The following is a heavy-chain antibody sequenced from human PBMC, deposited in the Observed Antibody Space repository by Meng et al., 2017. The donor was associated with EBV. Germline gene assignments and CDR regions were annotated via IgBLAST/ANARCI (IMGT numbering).Heavy chain of an antibody. CDR2: VETKTSKYAT. J-gene: IGHJ4*02. CDR1: GFIFRYSA. Sequence: EVTLVGAGGGLGQPGGPLKLPCGASGFIFRYSAMHWVRQASGKGLEWVGRVETKTSKYATAYAASVKGRFSVSRDDSKNMVFLEMNSLKTEDTARYYCWGDLNYGSYWGQGTLVTVSS. V-gene: IGHV3-73*01. D-gene: IGHD3-16*01. CDR3: WGDLNYGSY.